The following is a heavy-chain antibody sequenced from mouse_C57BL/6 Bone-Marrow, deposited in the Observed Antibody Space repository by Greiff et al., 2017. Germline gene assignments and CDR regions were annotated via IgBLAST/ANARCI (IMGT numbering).Heavy chain of an antibody. CDR2: VYLYNGGI. J-gene: IGHJ4*01. CDR3: ARERYYHHAMDY. V-gene: IGHV1-36*01. D-gene: IGHD2-3*01. CDR1: GFTFTDYY. Sequence: VQLQQPGPVLVKPGPSVKISCKALGFTFTDYYMHWVKQSHGKSLEWIGLVYLYNGGISYNQKFKGKATLTVDTSSSTAYMRLNILTSEDSAVYCCARERYYHHAMDYWGQGTSVTVSS.